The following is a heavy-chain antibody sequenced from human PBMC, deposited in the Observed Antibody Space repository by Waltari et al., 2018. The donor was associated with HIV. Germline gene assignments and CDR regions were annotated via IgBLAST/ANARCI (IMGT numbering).Heavy chain of an antibody. CDR2: IHTGTSEF. Sequence: DVHQVQSAAQRRKPGGPVMISCQASGCSLSRYWHACVRNNPGRGLELMGLIHTGTSEFSHNPSFKGQVTFSADRSIYTAYLHLSSLKASDSATYYCAKAEVQFHHGTNAYQPQWFDPWGQGSLVTVSS. CDR1: GCSLSRYW. D-gene: IGHD2-2*01. J-gene: IGHJ5*02. V-gene: IGHV5-51*01. CDR3: AKAEVQFHHGTNAYQPQWFDP.